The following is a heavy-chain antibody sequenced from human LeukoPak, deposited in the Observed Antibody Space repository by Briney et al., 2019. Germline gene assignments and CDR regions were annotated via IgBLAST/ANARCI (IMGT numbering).Heavy chain of an antibody. V-gene: IGHV3-23*01. J-gene: IGHJ4*02. Sequence: PGGSLRLSCAASGFTFSSYAMSWVRQAPGKGLEWVSAISGSGGSTYYADSVKGRFTISRDNSKNTLYLQMNSLRAEDTAVYYCAKDLFHYDSSGYYPELFDYWGQGTLVTVSS. D-gene: IGHD3-22*01. CDR3: AKDLFHYDSSGYYPELFDY. CDR1: GFTFSSYA. CDR2: ISGSGGST.